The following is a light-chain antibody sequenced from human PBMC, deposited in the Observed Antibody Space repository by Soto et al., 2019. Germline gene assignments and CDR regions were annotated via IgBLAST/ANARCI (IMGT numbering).Light chain of an antibody. V-gene: IGKV1-5*01. Sequence: DIQMTQSPSTLSASVGDRVTITCRASQSITSWLAWYQQKPGKAPKVLIYHASTLESGVPSRFSGSGSGTEFTLTISSLQTDDFATYYCQQYNSYWTFGQGTKVEIK. CDR3: QQYNSYWT. CDR2: HAS. J-gene: IGKJ1*01. CDR1: QSITSW.